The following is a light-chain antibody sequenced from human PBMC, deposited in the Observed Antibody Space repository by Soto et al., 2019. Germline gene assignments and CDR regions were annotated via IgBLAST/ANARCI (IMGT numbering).Light chain of an antibody. V-gene: IGKV1-5*03. CDR2: KAS. J-gene: IGKJ1*01. Sequence: DIQMTQSPSTLSASVGDSVTITCRASQSISSWLAWYQQKPGKAPKLLIYKASSLESGVPSRFSGSASGTESTIKISSMQTEDFETYYCQQYSSYPRKFCQGTKVDIK. CDR3: QQYSSYPRK. CDR1: QSISSW.